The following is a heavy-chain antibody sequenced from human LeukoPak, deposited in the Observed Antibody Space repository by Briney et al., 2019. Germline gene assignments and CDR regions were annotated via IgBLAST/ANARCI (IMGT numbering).Heavy chain of an antibody. CDR1: GYTFTSYA. D-gene: IGHD2-2*01. J-gene: IGHJ5*02. CDR3: ARGQDIVVVPAAWDWFDP. Sequence: ASVKVSCKASGYTFTSYAMNWVRQAPGQGLEWMGWINTNTGNPTYAQGLTGRFVFSLDTSVSTAYLQISSLKAEDTAVYYCARGQDIVVVPAAWDWFDPWGQGTLVTVSS. CDR2: INTNTGNP. V-gene: IGHV7-4-1*02.